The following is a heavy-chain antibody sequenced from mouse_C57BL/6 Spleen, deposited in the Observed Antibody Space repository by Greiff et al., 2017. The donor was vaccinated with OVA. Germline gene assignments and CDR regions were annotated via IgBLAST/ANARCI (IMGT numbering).Heavy chain of an antibody. CDR1: GFTFSSYA. Sequence: EVKLVESGGGLVKPGGSLKLSCAASGFTFSSYAMSWVRQTPEKRLEWVATISDGGSYTYYPDNVKGRFTISRDNAKNNLYLQMSHLKSEDTAMYYCARAQDYAMDYWGQGTSVTVSS. D-gene: IGHD3-1*01. J-gene: IGHJ4*01. CDR2: ISDGGSYT. CDR3: ARAQDYAMDY. V-gene: IGHV5-4*03.